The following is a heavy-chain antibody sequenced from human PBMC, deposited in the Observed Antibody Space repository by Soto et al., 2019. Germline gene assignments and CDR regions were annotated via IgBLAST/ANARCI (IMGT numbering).Heavy chain of an antibody. J-gene: IGHJ4*02. D-gene: IGHD6-6*01. CDR2: XXXXXSDT. CDR3: ARGSEEQLDY. Sequence: GESLKISCKGSGYSFTNYWSGWVRQMPGKGLXXXXXXXXXXSDTRYSPSFQGQVTISADKSISTAYLQWSSLKASDTAMYYCARGSEEQLDYWGQGTLVTVSS. CDR1: GYSFTNYW. V-gene: IGHV5-51*01.